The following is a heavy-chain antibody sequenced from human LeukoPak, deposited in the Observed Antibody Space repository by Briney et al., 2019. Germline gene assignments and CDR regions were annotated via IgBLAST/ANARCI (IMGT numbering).Heavy chain of an antibody. D-gene: IGHD1-7*01. CDR1: GYTFTSYY. CDR3: ATDRRWNSQRPGNFDY. CDR2: INPSGGST. J-gene: IGHJ4*02. Sequence: ASVKVSCKASGYTFTSYYMHWVRQAPGQGLEWMGIINPSGGSTSYAQKFQGRVTITADTSTDTAYMELSSLRSEDTAVYYCATDRRWNSQRPGNFDYWGQGTLVTVSS. V-gene: IGHV1-46*01.